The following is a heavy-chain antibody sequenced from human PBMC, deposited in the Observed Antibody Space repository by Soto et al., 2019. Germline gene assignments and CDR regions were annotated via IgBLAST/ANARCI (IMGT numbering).Heavy chain of an antibody. CDR3: AREDSSGWEDFDY. Sequence: QVQLVESGGGVVQPGRCLRLSCAASGFTFSSYGMHWVRQAPCKGLEWVAVIWYDGSNKYYADSVKGRFTISRDNSKNTLYLQMNSLRAEDTAVYYCAREDSSGWEDFDYWGQGTLLTVSS. J-gene: IGHJ4*02. D-gene: IGHD6-19*01. V-gene: IGHV3-33*01. CDR1: GFTFSSYG. CDR2: IWYDGSNK.